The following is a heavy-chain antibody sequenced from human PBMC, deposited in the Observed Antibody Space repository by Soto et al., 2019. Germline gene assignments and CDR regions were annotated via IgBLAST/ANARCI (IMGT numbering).Heavy chain of an antibody. Sequence: SVKVSCKASGGTFSSYAISWVRQAPGQGLEWMGGIIPIFGTANYAQKFQGRVTITADKSTSTAYMELSSLRSEDTAVYYCAKPREDYWTAYHTPYYFQSWGQGTLVTVSS. CDR2: IIPIFGTA. D-gene: IGHD3-3*01. CDR1: GGTFSSYA. J-gene: IGHJ5*02. V-gene: IGHV1-69*06. CDR3: AKPREDYWTAYHTPYYFQS.